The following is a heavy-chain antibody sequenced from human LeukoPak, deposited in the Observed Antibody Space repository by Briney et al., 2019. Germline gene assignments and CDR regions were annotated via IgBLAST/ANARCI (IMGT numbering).Heavy chain of an antibody. CDR2: IHHSGST. V-gene: IGHV4-38-2*02. Sequence: SEALSLTCTVSGYSISSGYYWGWIRQPPGKGLEWIGSIHHSGSTYYNPSLKSRVTISVDTSKNQFSLKLSSVTAADTAVYYCARAVYGVLDYWGQGTLVTVSS. D-gene: IGHD4-17*01. CDR1: GYSISSGYY. J-gene: IGHJ4*02. CDR3: ARAVYGVLDY.